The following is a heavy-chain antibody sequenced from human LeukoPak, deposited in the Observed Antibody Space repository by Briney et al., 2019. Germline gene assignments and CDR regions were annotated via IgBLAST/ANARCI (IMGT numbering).Heavy chain of an antibody. CDR1: GGSFSGYY. CDR2: INHSGST. CDR3: ARDHYQYMDV. J-gene: IGHJ6*03. V-gene: IGHV4-34*01. Sequence: SETLSLTCAVYGGSFSGYYWSWIRQPPGKGLEWIGEINHSGSTNYNPSLKSRVSISEDTSKNQFSLKLSSVTAADTAVYYCARDHYQYMDVWGKGTTVTVS.